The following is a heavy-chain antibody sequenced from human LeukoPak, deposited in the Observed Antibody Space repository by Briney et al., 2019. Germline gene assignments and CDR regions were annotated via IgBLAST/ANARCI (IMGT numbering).Heavy chain of an antibody. J-gene: IGHJ6*02. CDR2: IKQDGSEK. D-gene: IGHD6-19*01. CDR3: ARDDSSGWSLYYYYYYGMDV. V-gene: IGHV3-7*01. CDR1: GFTFSSYW. Sequence: GGSLRLSCAASGFTFSSYWMSWVRQAPGKGLEWVANIKQDGSEKYYVDSVKGRFTISRDNAKNSLYLQMNSLRAEDTAVYYCARDDSSGWSLYYYYYYGMDVWGQGTTVTVPS.